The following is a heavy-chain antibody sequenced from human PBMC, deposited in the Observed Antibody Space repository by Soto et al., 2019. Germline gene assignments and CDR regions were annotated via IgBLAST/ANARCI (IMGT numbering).Heavy chain of an antibody. Sequence: SETLSLTCTVSGGSISSSSYYWGWIRQPPGKGLEWIGSIYYSGSTYYNPSLKSRLTISVDTSKNHFSLKLSSVTAADTAVYYCARYYYDSSGYSNWFDPWGQGTLVTVSS. J-gene: IGHJ5*02. V-gene: IGHV4-39*07. D-gene: IGHD3-22*01. CDR2: IYYSGST. CDR3: ARYYYDSSGYSNWFDP. CDR1: GGSISSSSYY.